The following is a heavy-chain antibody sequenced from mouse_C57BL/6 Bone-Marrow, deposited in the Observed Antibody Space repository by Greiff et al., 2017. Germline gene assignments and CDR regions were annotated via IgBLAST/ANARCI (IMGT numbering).Heavy chain of an antibody. J-gene: IGHJ3*01. CDR2: IHPNSGST. V-gene: IGHV1-64*01. CDR3: AREGIYYDYDGFAY. Sequence: VQLQQPGAELVKPGASVKLSCKASGYTFTSYWMHWVKQRPGQGLEWIGMIHPNSGSTNYNEKLKSKATLTVDKSSSTAYMQLSSLTSEDSAVYYCAREGIYYDYDGFAYWGQGTLVTVSA. CDR1: GYTFTSYW. D-gene: IGHD2-4*01.